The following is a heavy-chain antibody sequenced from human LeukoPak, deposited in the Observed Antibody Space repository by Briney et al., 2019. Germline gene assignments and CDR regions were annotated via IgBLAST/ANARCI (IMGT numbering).Heavy chain of an antibody. CDR2: ISNSGNTK. CDR3: ARSTYFDY. CDR1: GFTFSTYE. V-gene: IGHV3-48*03. J-gene: IGHJ4*02. Sequence: GGSLRLSCAASGFTFSTYEMNWVRQAPGKGLEWVSYISNSGNTKRYADSVKGRFTISRDNAKNSLYLQINSLTAEDTAVYYCARSTYFDYWGQGTLVAVSS.